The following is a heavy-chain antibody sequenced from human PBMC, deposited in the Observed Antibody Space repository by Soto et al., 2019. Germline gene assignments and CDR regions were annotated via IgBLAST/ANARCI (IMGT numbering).Heavy chain of an antibody. D-gene: IGHD4-4*01. CDR3: GRGPPTAPSYYFEY. Sequence: GGSLRLSCEASGFTFRSFSMNWVRQAPGKGLEWVSYIRGDSDNIHYADSVRGRFTISRDNAKNSLFLQMNSLRAEDTAVYYCGRGPPTAPSYYFEYWGQGTLVTVSS. J-gene: IGHJ4*02. CDR2: IRGDSDNI. V-gene: IGHV3-48*01. CDR1: GFTFRSFS.